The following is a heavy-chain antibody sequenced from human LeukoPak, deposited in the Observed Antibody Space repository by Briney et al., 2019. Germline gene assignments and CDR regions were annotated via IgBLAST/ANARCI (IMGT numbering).Heavy chain of an antibody. CDR3: ARLYDSSGYYYAVGWFDP. D-gene: IGHD3-22*01. CDR1: GGTFSSYA. V-gene: IGHV1-69*05. CDR2: IIPIFGTA. J-gene: IGHJ5*02. Sequence: SVKVSCKASGGTFSSYAISWVRQAPGQGLEWMGGIIPIFGTANYAQKFQGRVTITTDESTSTAYMELSSLRSEDTAVYYCARLYDSSGYYYAVGWFDPWGQGTLVTVSP.